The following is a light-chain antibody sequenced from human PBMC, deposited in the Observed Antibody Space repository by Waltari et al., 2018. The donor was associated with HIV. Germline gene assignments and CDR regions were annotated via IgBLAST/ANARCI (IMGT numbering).Light chain of an antibody. Sequence: YVLTQPPSVSVAPGKTATITCGGNNIGDKHVHWYQQKSGQAPVLVIYDDKLRPSGIPERISGSNAGGTATLTISGVEVGDEAEYYCQVFENSRDQAFGTGTKVTVL. CDR2: DDK. CDR3: QVFENSRDQA. V-gene: IGLV3-21*01. CDR1: NIGDKH. J-gene: IGLJ1*01.